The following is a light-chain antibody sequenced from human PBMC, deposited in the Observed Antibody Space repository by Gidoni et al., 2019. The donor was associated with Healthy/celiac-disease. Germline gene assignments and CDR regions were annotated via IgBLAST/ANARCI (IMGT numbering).Light chain of an antibody. Sequence: QSVLTQPPSASGTPGPRVTIPCSGSSSNIGSNTVYWYQQLPGTAPTLLIYSNNQRPSGVPDRFSGSKSGTSASLAISGLQSEDEADYYCAAWDDSLNGHVVFGGGTKLTXL. CDR3: AAWDDSLNGHVV. J-gene: IGLJ2*01. V-gene: IGLV1-44*01. CDR1: SSNIGSNT. CDR2: SNN.